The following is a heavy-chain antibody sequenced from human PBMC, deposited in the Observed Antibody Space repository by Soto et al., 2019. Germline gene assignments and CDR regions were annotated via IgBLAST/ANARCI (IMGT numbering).Heavy chain of an antibody. CDR2: ISSSSSYI. CDR1: GFPFISYS. Sequence: GGSVRLSCAASGFPFISYSMNCGSKAQVRRLEWVSSISSSSSYIFYADSVKGRFTISRDNAKNSLYLQMNSLRAEDTAVYYCARDPRPYYYDSSGYYYYYYGMDVWGQGT. J-gene: IGHJ6*02. D-gene: IGHD3-22*01. V-gene: IGHV3-21*01. CDR3: ARDPRPYYYDSSGYYYYYYGMDV.